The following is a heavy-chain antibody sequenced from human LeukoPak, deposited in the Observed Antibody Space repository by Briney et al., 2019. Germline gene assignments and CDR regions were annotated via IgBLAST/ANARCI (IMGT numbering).Heavy chain of an antibody. Sequence: ASVKVSCKASGYTFTGYGISWVRQAPGQGLEWMGWISAYNGNTNYAQKLQGRVTMTTDTTTTTAYMELGSLRSDDTAVYYCARHYGYLPSEYYYYGMDVWGQGTTVTVSS. CDR3: ARHYGYLPSEYYYYGMDV. V-gene: IGHV1-18*01. CDR1: GYTFTGYG. CDR2: ISAYNGNT. J-gene: IGHJ6*02. D-gene: IGHD5-18*01.